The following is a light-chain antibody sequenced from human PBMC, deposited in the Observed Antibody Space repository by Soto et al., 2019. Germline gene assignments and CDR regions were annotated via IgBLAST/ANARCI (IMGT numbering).Light chain of an antibody. Sequence: QPVLTQPPSVSGAPGQRVTISCTGSSSNLWAGFDVHWYQHLPGRAPKLLINGDDNRPSGVPDRFSGSRSGTTASLAITGLQADDEADYYCQSYDTTLSGAWVFGGGTKLTVL. CDR3: QSYDTTLSGAWV. V-gene: IGLV1-40*01. CDR2: GDD. J-gene: IGLJ3*02. CDR1: SSNLWAGFD.